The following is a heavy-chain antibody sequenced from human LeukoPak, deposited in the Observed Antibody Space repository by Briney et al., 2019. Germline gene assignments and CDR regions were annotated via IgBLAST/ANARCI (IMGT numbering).Heavy chain of an antibody. D-gene: IGHD4-17*01. CDR3: ASITYGDYALDY. Sequence: ASVNVSCKASGYTFTSYGISWVRQAPGQGLEWMGWISAYNGNTNYAQKLQGRVTMTTDTSTSTAYMELRSLRSDDTAVYYCASITYGDYALDYWGQGTLVTVSS. V-gene: IGHV1-18*01. CDR2: ISAYNGNT. J-gene: IGHJ4*02. CDR1: GYTFTSYG.